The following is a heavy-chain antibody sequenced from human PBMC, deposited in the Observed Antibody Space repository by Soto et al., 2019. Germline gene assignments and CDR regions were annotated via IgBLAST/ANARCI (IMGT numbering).Heavy chain of an antibody. CDR2: INRGGGP. V-gene: IGHV3-23*01. CDR3: AKDNHGLYGDYESTWFDP. D-gene: IGHD4-17*01. Sequence: GGSLRLSCAMSGFTINNYSMSWARQAPRKGLEWVSSINRGGGPYYADSVKGRSTISRDNSKNMLYLQMTSLKPEDTAFYYCAKDNHGLYGDYESTWFDPWVQGYQVTVS. CDR1: GFTINNYS. J-gene: IGHJ5*02.